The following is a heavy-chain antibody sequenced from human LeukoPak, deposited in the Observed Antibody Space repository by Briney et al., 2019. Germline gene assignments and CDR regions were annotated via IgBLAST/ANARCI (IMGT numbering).Heavy chain of an antibody. CDR3: ARVGGSGWYGYIDY. CDR1: GFIFNNYA. CDR2: ISYNETNK. V-gene: IGHV3-30*04. D-gene: IGHD6-19*01. Sequence: PGGSLRLSCTASGFIFNNYAMRWVRRAPGEGLEWVALISYNETNKYYPDSVKGRFTISKDSSKNTVYLQMGSLRADDTAVYYCARVGGSGWYGYIDYWGQGTLVRVSS. J-gene: IGHJ4*02.